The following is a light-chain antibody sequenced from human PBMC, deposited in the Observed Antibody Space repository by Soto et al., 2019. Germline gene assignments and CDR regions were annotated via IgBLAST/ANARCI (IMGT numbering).Light chain of an antibody. Sequence: QPVLTQPPSASGTPGQRVTISCSGSSSNIGSNYVYWYQQLPGTAPKLLIYRNNQRPSGVPDRFSGSKSGTSASLAISGRRSEYEADYYCAAWDDSLSGQVFGGGTKLTVL. J-gene: IGLJ3*02. CDR1: SSNIGSNY. V-gene: IGLV1-47*01. CDR2: RNN. CDR3: AAWDDSLSGQV.